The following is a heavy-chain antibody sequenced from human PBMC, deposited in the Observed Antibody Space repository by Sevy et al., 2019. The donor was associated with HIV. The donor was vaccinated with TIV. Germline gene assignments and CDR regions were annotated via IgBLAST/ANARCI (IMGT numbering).Heavy chain of an antibody. Sequence: GGSLRLSCAASGFTFSSYAMHWVRQAPGKGLEWVAVISYDGSNKYYADSVKGRFTISRDNSKNTLYLQMNSLRAEDTAVYYCARKQYYYDSSGYLATQYYGMDVWGQGTTVTVSS. CDR3: ARKQYYYDSSGYLATQYYGMDV. CDR1: GFTFSSYA. D-gene: IGHD3-22*01. V-gene: IGHV3-30-3*01. CDR2: ISYDGSNK. J-gene: IGHJ6*02.